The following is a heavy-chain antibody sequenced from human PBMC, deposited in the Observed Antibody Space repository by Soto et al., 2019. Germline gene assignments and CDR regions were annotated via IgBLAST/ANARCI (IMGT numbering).Heavy chain of an antibody. CDR2: INHSGST. CDR1: GGSFSGYY. V-gene: IGHV4-34*01. J-gene: IGHJ6*02. Sequence: SETLSLTCAVYGGSFSGYYWSWIRQPPGKGLEWIGEINHSGSTNYNPSLKSRVTISVDTSKSQFSLKLSSVTAADTAVYYCARAFITMVRGVIGYYGMDVWGQGTTVTVSS. D-gene: IGHD3-10*01. CDR3: ARAFITMVRGVIGYYGMDV.